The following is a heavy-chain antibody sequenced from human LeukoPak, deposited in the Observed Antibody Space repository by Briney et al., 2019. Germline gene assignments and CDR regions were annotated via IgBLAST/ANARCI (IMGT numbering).Heavy chain of an antibody. Sequence: ASVKVSCKASGYTFTGYYMHWVRQAPGQGLEWMGWINPNSGGTNYAQKFQGRVTMTRETSISTAYMELSRLRSDDTAVYYCARGAAAGSNWFDPWGQGTLVTVSS. D-gene: IGHD6-13*01. CDR3: ARGAAAGSNWFDP. CDR2: INPNSGGT. CDR1: GYTFTGYY. V-gene: IGHV1-2*02. J-gene: IGHJ5*02.